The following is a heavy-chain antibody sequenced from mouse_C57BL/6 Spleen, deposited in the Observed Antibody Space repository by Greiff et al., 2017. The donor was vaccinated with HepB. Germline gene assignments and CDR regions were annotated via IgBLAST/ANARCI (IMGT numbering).Heavy chain of an antibody. J-gene: IGHJ3*01. CDR3: ARQEGYGSPWFAY. Sequence: EVKLMESGGGLVQPGGSLKLSCAASGFTFSDYGMAWVRQAPRKGPEWVAFISNLAYSMYYADTVTGRFTIARENAKNTPYLEMSSLRSEDTAMYYCARQEGYGSPWFAYWGQGTLVTVSA. D-gene: IGHD1-1*02. V-gene: IGHV5-15*01. CDR1: GFTFSDYG. CDR2: ISNLAYSM.